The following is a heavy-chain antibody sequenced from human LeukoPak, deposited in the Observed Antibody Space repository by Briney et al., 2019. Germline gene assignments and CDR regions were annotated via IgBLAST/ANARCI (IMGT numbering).Heavy chain of an antibody. CDR3: ARDLGGSYDEGAFDI. J-gene: IGHJ3*02. V-gene: IGHV3-66*02. CDR2: IYSGGSA. CDR1: GFTFSNYW. D-gene: IGHD1-26*01. Sequence: GGSLRLSCAASGFTFSNYWMSWVRQAPGKGLEWVSVIYSGGSAYYADSVKGRFTISRDNSKNTLYLQMNSLRAEDTAVYYCARDLGGSYDEGAFDIWGQGTMVTVSS.